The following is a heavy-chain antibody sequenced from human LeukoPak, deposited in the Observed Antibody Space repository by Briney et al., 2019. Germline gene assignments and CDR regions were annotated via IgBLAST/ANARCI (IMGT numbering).Heavy chain of an antibody. D-gene: IGHD5-18*01. J-gene: IGHJ4*02. CDR1: GFTFSNAW. CDR2: IKSKTDGGTT. V-gene: IGHV3-15*01. CDR3: TSDQDSYGLGY. Sequence: PGGSLRLSCAASGFTFSNAWMSWVRQAPGEGLEWVGRIKSKTDGGTTDYAAPVKGRFTISRDDSKNTLYLQMNSLKAEDIAVYYCTSDQDSYGLGYWGQGTLVTVSS.